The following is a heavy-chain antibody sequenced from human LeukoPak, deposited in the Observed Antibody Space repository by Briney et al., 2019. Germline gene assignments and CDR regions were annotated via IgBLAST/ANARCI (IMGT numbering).Heavy chain of an antibody. Sequence: TTGGSLRLSCAASGFTFSDYYMTWIRQAPGKGLEWISYISTSAGTIYYADSVKGRFTISRDNAKNSLYLQMNSLRAEDTAVYYCARDAIDSSGFDFDYWGQGTLVTVSS. D-gene: IGHD3-22*01. CDR1: GFTFSDYY. CDR3: ARDAIDSSGFDFDY. V-gene: IGHV3-11*01. J-gene: IGHJ4*02. CDR2: ISTSAGTI.